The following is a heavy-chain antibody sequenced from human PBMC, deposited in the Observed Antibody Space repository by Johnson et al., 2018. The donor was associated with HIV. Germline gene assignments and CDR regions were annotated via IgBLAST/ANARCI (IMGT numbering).Heavy chain of an antibody. V-gene: IGHV3-30-3*01. D-gene: IGHD3-22*01. J-gene: IGHJ3*02. CDR1: GFTFSSYA. CDR3: ARVGIYYDSIEDAFDI. Sequence: QVQLVESGGGLVQPGGSLRLSCAASGFTFSSYAMHWVRQAPGKGLEWVAVISYDGNNKYYADSVKGRFTISRDNSKNTLYLQMNSLRAEDTAVYYCARVGIYYDSIEDAFDIWGQGTMVTVSS. CDR2: ISYDGNNK.